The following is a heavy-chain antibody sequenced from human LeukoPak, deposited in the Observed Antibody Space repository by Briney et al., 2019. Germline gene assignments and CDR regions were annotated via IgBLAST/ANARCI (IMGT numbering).Heavy chain of an antibody. D-gene: IGHD3-22*01. CDR2: IYSGGST. CDR1: GFTVSSNF. CDR3: ARDVSGGYDSSGFDI. V-gene: IGHV3-53*01. Sequence: GGSLRLSCAASGFTVSSNFMSWVRQAPGEGLEWVSVIYSGGSTYYADSVKGRFTISRDNSKNTLYLHMNSLRAEDTAVYYCARDVSGGYDSSGFDIWGQGTMVTVSS. J-gene: IGHJ3*02.